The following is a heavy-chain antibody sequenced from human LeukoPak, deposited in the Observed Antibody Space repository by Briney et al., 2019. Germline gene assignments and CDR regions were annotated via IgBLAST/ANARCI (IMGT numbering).Heavy chain of an antibody. CDR1: GFTFSSYA. Sequence: GGSLRLSCAASGFTFSSYAMTWGREAPGEGLEWVASIDAGGGDTYHSDSAKGRFTISRDNSMNTLYLQMNSLRGDDTAVYYCGRPTKYWLVRGDGVDVWGQGTTVTVSS. V-gene: IGHV3-23*01. CDR2: IDAGGGDT. J-gene: IGHJ6*02. CDR3: GRPTKYWLVRGDGVDV. D-gene: IGHD6-19*01.